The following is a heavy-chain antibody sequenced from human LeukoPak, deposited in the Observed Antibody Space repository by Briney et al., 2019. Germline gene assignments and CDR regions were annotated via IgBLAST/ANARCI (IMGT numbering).Heavy chain of an antibody. CDR2: IFSGGST. CDR3: ARAREEGCSGGVCIPGPFYRYAIVV. D-gene: IGHD2-15*01. Sequence: SSETLSLTCTVPGDSVSSGYYYWTWIRQPPGKGLEWIGYIFSGGSTNYNPSLKSRGAISVDTSKTQFSLKLSSVTAEDTAMYYCARAREEGCSGGVCIPGPFYRYAIVVRGQGTTVTVSS. J-gene: IGHJ6*02. CDR1: GDSVSSGYYY. V-gene: IGHV4-61*01.